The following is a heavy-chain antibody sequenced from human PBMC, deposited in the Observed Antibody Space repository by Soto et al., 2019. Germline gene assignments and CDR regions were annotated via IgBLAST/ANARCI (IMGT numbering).Heavy chain of an antibody. J-gene: IGHJ5*02. D-gene: IGHD2-15*01. CDR1: GYTFTGYY. V-gene: IGHV1-2*04. Sequence: QVQLVQSGAEVKKPGASVKASCKASGYTFTGYYMHWVRQAPGQGLEWMGWINPNSGATDYAQKFQGWFTMTRDTSISTAYLELSRLRSDDTPVYYCARGDVVVVVAAAHVNWFDPWGQGTLVAVSS. CDR3: ARGDVVVVVAAAHVNWFDP. CDR2: INPNSGAT.